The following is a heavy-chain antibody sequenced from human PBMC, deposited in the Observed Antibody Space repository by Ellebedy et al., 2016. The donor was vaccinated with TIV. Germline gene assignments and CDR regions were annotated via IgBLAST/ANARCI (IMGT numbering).Heavy chain of an antibody. CDR1: GFTFSSHW. J-gene: IGHJ6*02. CDR3: ARSQWPKGGHGMDV. Sequence: GGSLRLSXASSGFTFSSHWMSWVRQAPGKGLVWVSRINSDGSSTSYADSVKGRFTISRDNAKNTLYLQMNGLRADDTAVYYCARSQWPKGGHGMDVWGQGTTVTVSS. CDR2: INSDGSST. V-gene: IGHV3-74*01. D-gene: IGHD6-19*01.